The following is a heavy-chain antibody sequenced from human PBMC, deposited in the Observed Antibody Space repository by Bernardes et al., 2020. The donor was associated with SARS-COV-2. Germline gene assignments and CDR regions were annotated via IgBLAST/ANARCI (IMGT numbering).Heavy chain of an antibody. Sequence: SLRLSCAASGFTFSDYYMSWIRQAPGKGLEWVSYISSSGSTIYYADSVKGRFTISRDNAKNSLYLQMNSLRAEDTAVYYCARDLKSIAVGRDYYYYGMDVWGQGTTVTVSS. D-gene: IGHD6-19*01. CDR3: ARDLKSIAVGRDYYYYGMDV. J-gene: IGHJ6*02. CDR1: GFTFSDYY. V-gene: IGHV3-11*01. CDR2: ISSSGSTI.